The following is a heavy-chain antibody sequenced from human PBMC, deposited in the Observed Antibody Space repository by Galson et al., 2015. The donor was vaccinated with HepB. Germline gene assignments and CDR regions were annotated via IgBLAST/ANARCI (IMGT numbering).Heavy chain of an antibody. Sequence: SLRLSCAASGFTFSSYGMHWVRQAPGKGLEWVAFIRYDGSNKYYADSVKGRFTISRDNSKNTLYLQMNSLRAEDTAVYYCAKAGELAGYYGMDVWGQGTTVTVSS. CDR2: IRYDGSNK. CDR1: GFTFSSYG. J-gene: IGHJ6*02. D-gene: IGHD1-1*01. V-gene: IGHV3-30*02. CDR3: AKAGELAGYYGMDV.